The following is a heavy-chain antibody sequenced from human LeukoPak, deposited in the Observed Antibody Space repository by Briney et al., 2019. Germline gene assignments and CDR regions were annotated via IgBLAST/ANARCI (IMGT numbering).Heavy chain of an antibody. CDR1: GYTFTNYG. CDR3: ARGGTYYFDSSSYH. Sequence: GASVKVSCKASGYTFTNYGISWVRQAPGQGLAWMGWISAYNGNTYHAQNLQGRVTMTTDRSTSTAYMELRSLRSDDTAVYYCARGGTYYFDSSSYHWGQGTLVTVSS. D-gene: IGHD3-22*01. V-gene: IGHV1-18*01. CDR2: ISAYNGNT. J-gene: IGHJ4*02.